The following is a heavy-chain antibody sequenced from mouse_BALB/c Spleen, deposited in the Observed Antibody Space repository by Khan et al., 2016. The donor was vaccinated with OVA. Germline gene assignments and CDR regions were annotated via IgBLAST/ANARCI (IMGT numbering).Heavy chain of an antibody. CDR1: GYSITSDYA. V-gene: IGHV3-2*02. CDR3: ASDGSRWNYAMDY. CDR2: ISSSGST. J-gene: IGHJ4*01. Sequence: EVQLVESGPGLVKPSQSLSLTCTVTGYSITSDYAWNWIRQFPGNKLEWLGYISSSGSTNYNPALKSRISLTRDTSKNQFFLQLNSVTTQDTATYYCASDGSRWNYAMDYWGQGTSVTVSS. D-gene: IGHD2-3*01.